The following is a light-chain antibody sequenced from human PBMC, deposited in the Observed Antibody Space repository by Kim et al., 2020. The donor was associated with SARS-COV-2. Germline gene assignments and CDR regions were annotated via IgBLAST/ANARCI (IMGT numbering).Light chain of an antibody. CDR1: RDDVGFYNY. J-gene: IGLJ1*01. V-gene: IGLV2-8*01. CDR2: EVN. CDR3: SSYAGKNNYV. Sequence: QSALTQPPSASGSLGQSVTISCTGTRDDVGFYNYVSWYQQQPGKAPKLILYEVNKWPSGVPDRFSGSKSGNTASLTVSGLQAEDEATYYCSSYAGKNNYVVGSGAKVTVL.